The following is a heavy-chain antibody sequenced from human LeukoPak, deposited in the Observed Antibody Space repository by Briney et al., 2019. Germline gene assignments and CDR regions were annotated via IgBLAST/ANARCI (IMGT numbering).Heavy chain of an antibody. V-gene: IGHV4-30-2*01. D-gene: IGHD2-21*01. Sequence: SETLSLTCAVSGGSISSGGYYWSWIRQPPGKGLEWIGYIYHSGSTYYNPSLKSRVTISVDRSKNQFSLKLSSVTAADTAVYYCARIPHVYLSAFDIWGQGTMVTVSS. CDR3: ARIPHVYLSAFDI. CDR2: IYHSGST. J-gene: IGHJ3*02. CDR1: GGSISSGGYY.